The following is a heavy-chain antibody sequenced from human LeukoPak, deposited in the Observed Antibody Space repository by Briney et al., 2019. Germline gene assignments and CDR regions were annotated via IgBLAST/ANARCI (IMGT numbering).Heavy chain of an antibody. J-gene: IGHJ3*02. CDR2: IYTSGST. V-gene: IGHV4-61*02. D-gene: IGHD1-26*01. Sequence: SETLSLTCTVSGDSIRRGSYYWSWIRQPAGKGLEWIGRIYTSGSTNYNPSLKSRVTMSVDTSKNQFSLKLSSVTAADTAVYYCARDLVGTNAFDIWGQGTMVTVSS. CDR1: GDSIRRGSYY. CDR3: ARDLVGTNAFDI.